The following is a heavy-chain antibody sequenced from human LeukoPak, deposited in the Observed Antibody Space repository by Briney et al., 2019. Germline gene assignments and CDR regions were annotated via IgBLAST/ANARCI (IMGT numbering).Heavy chain of an antibody. V-gene: IGHV4-34*01. CDR2: INHSGST. J-gene: IGHJ4*02. CDR3: ARARENDY. CDR1: GGSFSGYY. Sequence: PSETLSLTCAVYGGSFSGYYWSWIRQPPGKGLEWIGEINHSGSTNYNPSLKSRVTISVDTSKNQFSLKLSSVTAADTAVYYCARARENDYWGQGTLVTVSS. D-gene: IGHD5-24*01.